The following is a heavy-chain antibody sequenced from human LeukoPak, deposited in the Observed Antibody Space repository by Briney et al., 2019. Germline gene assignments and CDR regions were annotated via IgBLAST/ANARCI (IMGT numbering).Heavy chain of an antibody. Sequence: GGSLRLSCAVSGITLSNYGMSWVRQAPGKGLEWVAGISDSGGRTNYADSVKGRFTISRDNPKNTLYQQMNSLRAEDTAVYFCAKRGVAIRVILVGFHKEAYYFDSWGQGALVTVSS. J-gene: IGHJ4*02. CDR1: GITLSNYG. CDR2: ISDSGGRT. D-gene: IGHD3-22*01. V-gene: IGHV3-23*01. CDR3: AKRGVAIRVILVGFHKEAYYFDS.